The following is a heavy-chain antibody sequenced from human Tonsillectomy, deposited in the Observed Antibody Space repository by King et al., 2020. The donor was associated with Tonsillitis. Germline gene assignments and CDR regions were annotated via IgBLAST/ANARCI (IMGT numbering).Heavy chain of an antibody. Sequence: QLQESGPGLVKPSETLSLTCAVSGYSISSGYYWGWIRQPPGKGLEWIGSIYHSGSTYYNPSLKSRVTISVDTSKNQFSLKLSSVTAADTAVYYCARFWYSSTSFYPDYWGQGTLVTVSS. CDR3: ARFWYSSTSFYPDY. CDR1: GYSISSGYY. CDR2: IYHSGST. D-gene: IGHD2-2*01. V-gene: IGHV4-38-2*01. J-gene: IGHJ4*02.